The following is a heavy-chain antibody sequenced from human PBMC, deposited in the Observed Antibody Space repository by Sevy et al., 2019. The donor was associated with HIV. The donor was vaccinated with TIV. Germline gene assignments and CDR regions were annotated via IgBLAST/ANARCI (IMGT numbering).Heavy chain of an antibody. Sequence: GGSLRLSCAASGFTFSNYWMSWVRQAPGKGLEWVANIKQDGSEKYYVDSVKGRFTSSRDNAKNSLYLQMNSLRAEDTAVYYCARGNYYDSTGYYPDTFDIWGQGTMVTVSS. CDR2: IKQDGSEK. D-gene: IGHD3-22*01. J-gene: IGHJ3*02. V-gene: IGHV3-7*01. CDR3: ARGNYYDSTGYYPDTFDI. CDR1: GFTFSNYW.